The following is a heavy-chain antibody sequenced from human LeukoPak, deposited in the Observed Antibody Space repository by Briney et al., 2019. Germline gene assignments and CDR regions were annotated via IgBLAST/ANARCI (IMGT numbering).Heavy chain of an antibody. V-gene: IGHV3-23*01. CDR3: AKDLIWFGELLYYFDY. D-gene: IGHD3-10*01. CDR1: GFTFSSYA. J-gene: IGHJ4*02. Sequence: PGGSLRLSCAASGFTFSSYAMSWVRQAPGKGLEWVSAISGSGGSTYYADSVKGRFTISRDNSKNTLYLQMNGLRAEDTAVYYCAKDLIWFGELLYYFDYWGQGTLVTVSS. CDR2: ISGSGGST.